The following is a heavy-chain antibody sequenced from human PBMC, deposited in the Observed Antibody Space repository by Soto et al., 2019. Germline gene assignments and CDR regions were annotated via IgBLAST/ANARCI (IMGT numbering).Heavy chain of an antibody. CDR1: DDSINSDKFY. V-gene: IGHV4-39*01. J-gene: IGHJ4*02. CDR2: IYYRGNA. D-gene: IGHD3-9*01. CDR3: ARLEGLATISYYFDF. Sequence: HLQLQESGPGLVKPSETLSLMCSVSDDSINSDKFYWGWIRQPPGKGLEWIGSIYYRGNAYYNPSRQTRVTISLDKSKIQFSLKLNSVTAADSAVYFCARLEGLATISYYFDFWGPGALVTVSS.